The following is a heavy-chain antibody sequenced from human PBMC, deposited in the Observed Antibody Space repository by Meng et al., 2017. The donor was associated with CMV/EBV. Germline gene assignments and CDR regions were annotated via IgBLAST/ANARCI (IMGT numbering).Heavy chain of an antibody. V-gene: IGHV4-61*02. CDR3: AREVVVITPYNWFDP. D-gene: IGHD3-22*01. CDR2: IHTSGST. J-gene: IGHJ5*02. Sequence: GPALVSPSPPRPLTCTVLGRAISRGRYYWSWIRPRGGQGLEWIECIHTSGSTNYNTSLKSRVTISVDTSKNQFSLKLSSVTAADTAVYYCAREVVVITPYNWFDPWGQGTLVTVSS. CDR1: GRAISRGRYY.